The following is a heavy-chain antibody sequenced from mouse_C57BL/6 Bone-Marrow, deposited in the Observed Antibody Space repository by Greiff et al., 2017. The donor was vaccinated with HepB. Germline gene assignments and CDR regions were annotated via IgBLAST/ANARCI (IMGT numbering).Heavy chain of an antibody. V-gene: IGHV1-15*01. CDR3: TSFTTVLAKGY. CDR2: IDPETGGT. CDR1: GYTFTDYE. Sequence: QVQLQQSGAELVRPGASVTLSCKASGYTFTDYEMHWVKQTPVHGLEWIGAIDPETGGTAYNQKFKGKAILTADKSSSTAYMELRSLTSEDSAVYDCTSFTTVLAKGYWGQGTTLTVSS. J-gene: IGHJ2*01. D-gene: IGHD1-1*01.